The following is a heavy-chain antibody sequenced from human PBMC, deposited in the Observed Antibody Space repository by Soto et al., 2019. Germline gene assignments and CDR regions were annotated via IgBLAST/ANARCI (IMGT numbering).Heavy chain of an antibody. CDR1: GFIFSGYA. D-gene: IGHD3-22*01. Sequence: GGSLRLSCAASGFIFSGYAMNWVRQAPGKGLEWVAGISGSGVNTYYADSVRGRFTISRDNSKNTLYLQMNSLRDEDTAVYYCAKARSGNYQYYIDYWGQGTLVTVSS. CDR2: ISGSGVNT. V-gene: IGHV3-23*01. CDR3: AKARSGNYQYYIDY. J-gene: IGHJ4*02.